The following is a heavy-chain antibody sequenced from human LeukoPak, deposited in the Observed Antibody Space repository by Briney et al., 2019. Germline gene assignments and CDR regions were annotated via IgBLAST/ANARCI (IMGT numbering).Heavy chain of an antibody. V-gene: IGHV4-31*03. J-gene: IGHJ4*02. Sequence: SETLSLTCTLSGGSISSGGYYWSWIRQHPGTGREWIGYIYYSGSTYYNPSLKSRVTISVDTSKNQFSLKLSSVTAADTAVYYCARVNSYGQMPYFDYWGQGTLVTVSS. CDR2: IYYSGST. D-gene: IGHD5-18*01. CDR1: GGSISSGGYY. CDR3: ARVNSYGQMPYFDY.